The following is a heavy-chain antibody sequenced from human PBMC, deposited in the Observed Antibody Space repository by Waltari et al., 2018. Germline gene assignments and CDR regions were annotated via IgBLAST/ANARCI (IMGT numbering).Heavy chain of an antibody. Sequence: QVQLQESGPGLVKPSETLSLTCTVSGGSTSTYYWSWVRQSPGKGLEWIGYIHYSGSSAYHPSLRSRVAISLDTPNNQFSLRLRSVTAADAAIYYCARADTSTSYFYYYMDVWGKGTTVTVSS. J-gene: IGHJ6*03. D-gene: IGHD1-26*01. V-gene: IGHV4-59*01. CDR3: ARADTSTSYFYYYMDV. CDR2: IHYSGSS. CDR1: GGSTSTYY.